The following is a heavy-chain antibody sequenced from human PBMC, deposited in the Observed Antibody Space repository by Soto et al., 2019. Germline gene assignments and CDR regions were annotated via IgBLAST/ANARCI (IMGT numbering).Heavy chain of an antibody. CDR3: ARGCGGDCYLNWFDP. D-gene: IGHD2-21*02. J-gene: IGHJ5*02. Sequence: SETLSLTCTVSGGPMSSFYWTWIRQPPGKGLEWIGYIYYSGSTNYNPSLKSRVTMSVDTSKNHFSLKLSSVTAADTAVYYCARGCGGDCYLNWFDPWGQGTLVTVSS. CDR2: IYYSGST. CDR1: GGPMSSFY. V-gene: IGHV4-59*01.